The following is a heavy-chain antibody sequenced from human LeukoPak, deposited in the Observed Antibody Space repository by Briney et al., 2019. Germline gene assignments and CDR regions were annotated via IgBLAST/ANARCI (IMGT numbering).Heavy chain of an antibody. CDR1: GGSFSGYY. CDR3: ARAPGITIFGVVTSPSMDV. J-gene: IGHJ6*03. Sequence: PSETLSLTCAVYGGSFSGYYWSWIRQPPGKGLEWIGEINHSGSTNYNPSLKSRVTISVDTSKNQFSLKLSSVTAADTAVYYCARAPGITIFGVVTSPSMDVWGKGTTVTVSS. V-gene: IGHV4-34*01. CDR2: INHSGST. D-gene: IGHD3-3*01.